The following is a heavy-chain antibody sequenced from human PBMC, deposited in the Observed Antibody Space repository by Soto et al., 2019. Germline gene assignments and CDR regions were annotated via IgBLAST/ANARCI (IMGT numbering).Heavy chain of an antibody. Sequence: PSETLSRTCSVSGGAISSGGYSLSWIRQPPGKGLEWIGYIYHSGSTYYNPSLKSLVTISVDRCKSRFSLKLSSVTAADTAGPYCARGQGYCSSTSCHYYYYGMDVWGQGTTVTVSS. D-gene: IGHD2-2*01. CDR2: IYHSGST. V-gene: IGHV4-30-2*01. J-gene: IGHJ6*02. CDR3: ARGQGYCSSTSCHYYYYGMDV. CDR1: GGAISSGGYS.